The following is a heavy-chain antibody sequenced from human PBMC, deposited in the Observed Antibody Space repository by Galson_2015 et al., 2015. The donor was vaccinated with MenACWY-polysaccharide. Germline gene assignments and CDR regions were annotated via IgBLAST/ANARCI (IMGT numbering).Heavy chain of an antibody. Sequence: SVKVSCKASGYTSTSYYMHWVRQAPGQGLEWMGIINPSGGSTSYAQKFQGRVTMTRDTSTSTVYMELSSLRSEDTAVYYCARDCSSTSCMGDFDYWGQGTLVTVSS. V-gene: IGHV1-46*01. CDR2: INPSGGST. CDR3: ARDCSSTSCMGDFDY. CDR1: GYTSTSYY. D-gene: IGHD2-2*01. J-gene: IGHJ4*02.